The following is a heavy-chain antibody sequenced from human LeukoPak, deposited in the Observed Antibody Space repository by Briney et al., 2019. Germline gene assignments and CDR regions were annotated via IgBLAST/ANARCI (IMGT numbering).Heavy chain of an antibody. CDR1: GYTFTSYY. J-gene: IGHJ5*02. Sequence: APVKVSCKASGYTFTSYYMHWVRQAPGQGLEWMGVINPSGGTTSYAQKFQGRVTMTRDTSTSTVYMELSSLRSDDTAVYYCAREGYCSSTSCSGNWFDPWGQGTLVTVSS. D-gene: IGHD2-2*01. CDR3: AREGYCSSTSCSGNWFDP. V-gene: IGHV1-46*01. CDR2: INPSGGTT.